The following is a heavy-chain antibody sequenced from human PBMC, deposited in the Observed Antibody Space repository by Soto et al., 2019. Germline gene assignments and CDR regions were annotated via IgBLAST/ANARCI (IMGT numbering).Heavy chain of an antibody. CDR3: ARGLSGWYFFDS. Sequence: QVHVQESGPGLVKPSQTLSLTCTVSGGSVSSGDHYWTWMRQHPGKGLEWIGYIYEMETTNYNPSLESRVTISVETSKNQVYLEVTSVTAADTAVYYCARGLSGWYFFDSWGQGTLVTVSS. CDR1: GGSVSSGDHY. CDR2: IYEMETT. V-gene: IGHV4-31*03. D-gene: IGHD6-19*01. J-gene: IGHJ5*01.